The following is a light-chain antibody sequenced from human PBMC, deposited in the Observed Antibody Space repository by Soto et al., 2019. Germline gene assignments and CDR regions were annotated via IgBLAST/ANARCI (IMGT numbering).Light chain of an antibody. CDR2: AAS. CDR1: QSVSSRL. V-gene: IGKV3-20*01. Sequence: DIVLTQSPGTLSLSPGERATLSCGASQSVSSRLLAWYQKKPGQAHRLLIYAASSRAADIPDRFSGSASGTDFTHIISRLAAEYVAFYYWQQYVNSALTFGGGTKVEIK. J-gene: IGKJ4*01. CDR3: QQYVNSALT.